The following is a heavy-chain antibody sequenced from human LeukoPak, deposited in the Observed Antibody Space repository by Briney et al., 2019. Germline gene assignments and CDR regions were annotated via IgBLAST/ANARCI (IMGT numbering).Heavy chain of an antibody. J-gene: IGHJ4*02. Sequence: SETLSLTCTVSGYSISSGYYWGWIRQPPGKGLEWIGSIYHSGSTYYNPSLKSRVTISVDTSKNQFSLKLSSVTAADTAVYYCARRRGYSYVHFDYWGQGTLVTVSS. D-gene: IGHD5-18*01. V-gene: IGHV4-38-2*02. CDR1: GYSISSGYY. CDR3: ARRRGYSYVHFDY. CDR2: IYHSGST.